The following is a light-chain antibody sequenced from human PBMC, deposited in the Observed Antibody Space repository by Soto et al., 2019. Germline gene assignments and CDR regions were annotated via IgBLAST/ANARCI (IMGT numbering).Light chain of an antibody. CDR2: PSS. J-gene: IGKJ1*01. V-gene: IGKV1-17*01. CDR1: QDIRNN. Sequence: DIQMTQSPSSLSASVGDRITITCRASQDIRNNLGWYQQKPGKAPKRLIYPSSSLESGVPSRFSGSGSGTEFTLTISSLQPEEFATYYCLQHNNYPWTFGQGTKVEIK. CDR3: LQHNNYPWT.